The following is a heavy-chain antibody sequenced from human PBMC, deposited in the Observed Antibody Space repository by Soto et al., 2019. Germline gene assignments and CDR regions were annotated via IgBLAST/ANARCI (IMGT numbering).Heavy chain of an antibody. D-gene: IGHD3-16*01. CDR2: IYYSGST. Sequence: QVQLQESGPGLVKPSETLSLTCTVSGGSISSYYWSWIRQPPGKGLEWIGYIYYSGSTNYNPSLKSRVTISVDTSKNQFALKLSSVTAADTAVYYCARGSQYDYIWGSDDFDYWGQGTLVTVSS. CDR3: ARGSQYDYIWGSDDFDY. V-gene: IGHV4-59*01. J-gene: IGHJ4*02. CDR1: GGSISSYY.